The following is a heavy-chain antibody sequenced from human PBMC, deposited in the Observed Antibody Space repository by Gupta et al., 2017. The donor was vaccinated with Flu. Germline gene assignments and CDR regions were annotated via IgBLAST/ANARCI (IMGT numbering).Heavy chain of an antibody. CDR3: ARQASITGTAAHFDY. D-gene: IGHD1-7*01. V-gene: IGHV4-39*01. CDR2: IFYRGTT. CDR1: GVSINSRDYY. J-gene: IGHJ4*02. Sequence: QLLESGSGLVKPSETLSLTCSVSGVSINSRDYYWGWIRQPPGKGLEWIGNIFYRGTTSYNPSRRSRVTMSVDTSKNQFSLKVNSMTAADTAVYYCARQASITGTAAHFDYWGPGTLVTVSS.